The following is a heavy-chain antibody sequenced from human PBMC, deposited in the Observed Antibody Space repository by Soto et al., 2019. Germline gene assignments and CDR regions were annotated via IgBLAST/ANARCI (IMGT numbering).Heavy chain of an antibody. V-gene: IGHV1-18*01. CDR3: VREMWIRSGPQNFFDY. Sequence: QVPLVQSEGELRQPGASVTVSCRASGYTFTSYGIIWVRQAPGQGLEWMGYISPNSGATTYAQNLQGRLTLTTDTSTSTAYMELRSLSSDDTAIYYCVREMWIRSGPQNFFDYLGLGALVTVSS. CDR1: GYTFTSYG. J-gene: IGHJ4*02. CDR2: ISPNSGAT. D-gene: IGHD6-25*01.